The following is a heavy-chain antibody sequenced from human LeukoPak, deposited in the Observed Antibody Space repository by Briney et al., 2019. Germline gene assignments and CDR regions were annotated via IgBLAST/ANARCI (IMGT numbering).Heavy chain of an antibody. J-gene: IGHJ3*02. CDR2: ISHDGTNK. V-gene: IGHV3-30*18. CDR3: AKDVVGGSSGWYGAFDI. D-gene: IGHD6-19*01. Sequence: GGSLRLSCAASGFTLNYYGMHWVRQAPGRGLEWVAVISHDGTNKYYADSVKGRFTISRDNSKNTLSLQMNSPRTEDTAVYHCAKDVVGGSSGWYGAFDIWGQGTMVTVSS. CDR1: GFTLNYYG.